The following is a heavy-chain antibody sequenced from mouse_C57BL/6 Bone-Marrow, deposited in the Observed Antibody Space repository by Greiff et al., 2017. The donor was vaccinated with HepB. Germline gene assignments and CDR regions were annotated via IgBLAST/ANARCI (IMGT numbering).Heavy chain of an antibody. CDR3: ARRWLLGAY. D-gene: IGHD2-3*01. V-gene: IGHV1-54*01. CDR2: INPGSGGT. J-gene: IGHJ3*01. CDR1: GYAFTNYL. Sequence: QVQLQQSGAELVRPGTSVKVSCKASGYAFTNYLIEWVKQRPGQGLEWIGVINPGSGGTNYNEKFKGKATLTADKSSSTAYMQLSGLTSEDSAVYFCARRWLLGAYWGQGTLVTVSA.